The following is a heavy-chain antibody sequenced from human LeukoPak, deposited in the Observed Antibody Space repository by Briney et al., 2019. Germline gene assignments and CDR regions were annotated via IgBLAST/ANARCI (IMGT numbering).Heavy chain of an antibody. V-gene: IGHV1-24*01. D-gene: IGHD6-13*01. J-gene: IGHJ4*02. CDR3: ATDPYSSSWYGDH. CDR2: FDPEDGET. Sequence: ASVKVSCKVSGYTLTELSMDWVRQAPGKGLEWMGGFDPEDGETIYAQKFQGRVTMTEDTSTDTAYMELSSLRSEDTAVYYCATDPYSSSWYGDHWGQGTLVTVSS. CDR1: GYTLTELS.